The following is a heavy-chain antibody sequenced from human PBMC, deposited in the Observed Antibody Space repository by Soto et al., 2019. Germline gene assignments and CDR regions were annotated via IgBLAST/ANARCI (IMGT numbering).Heavy chain of an antibody. Sequence: PGWSLRLSCFASGFTFSSYAMTWVRQAPGKGLEWVSAISGGDGSPSYADSVKGRFTISRDNSKNTLYLHMNSLRADDTAAYYCAKWHTYNYDSLAFSGFDCWGQGTQVTVSS. CDR1: GFTFSSYA. D-gene: IGHD3-16*01. J-gene: IGHJ4*02. CDR3: AKWHTYNYDSLAFSGFDC. V-gene: IGHV3-23*01. CDR2: ISGGDGSP.